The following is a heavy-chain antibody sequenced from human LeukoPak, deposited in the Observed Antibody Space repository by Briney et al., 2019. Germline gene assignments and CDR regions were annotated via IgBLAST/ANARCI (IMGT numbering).Heavy chain of an antibody. D-gene: IGHD3-10*01. J-gene: IGHJ4*02. Sequence: SETLSPTCTVSGGSISSSSYYWGWIRQPPGKGLEWIGSIYYSGSTYYNPSLKSRVTISVDTSKNQFSLKLSSVTAADTAVYYCARGEDYGSGSYLDYWGQGTLVTVSS. CDR3: ARGEDYGSGSYLDY. CDR1: GGSISSSSYY. CDR2: IYYSGST. V-gene: IGHV4-39*07.